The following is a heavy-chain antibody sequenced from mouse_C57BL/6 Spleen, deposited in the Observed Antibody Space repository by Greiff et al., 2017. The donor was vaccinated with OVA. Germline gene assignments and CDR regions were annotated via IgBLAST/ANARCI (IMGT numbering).Heavy chain of an antibody. Sequence: EVTLVESGGGLVQPTGSLTLSCAASGFCFNTYAMNWVRQAPGKGLEWVARIRSKRNNYATYYADSVNDRFTISRYDSDSMLYLQMNNLKTKDTAMYYCVRHGAMDYWGQGTSVTVSS. CDR1: GFCFNTYA. J-gene: IGHJ4*01. V-gene: IGHV10-1*01. CDR3: VRHGAMDY. CDR2: IRSKRNNYAT.